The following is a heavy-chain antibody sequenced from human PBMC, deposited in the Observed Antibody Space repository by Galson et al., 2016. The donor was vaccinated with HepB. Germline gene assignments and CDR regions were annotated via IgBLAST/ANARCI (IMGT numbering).Heavy chain of an antibody. V-gene: IGHV1-18*01. CDR3: AKKSLVAGTATYVFDN. CDR1: GYTFTSYG. Sequence: QSGAEVKKPGASVKVSCKASGYTFTSYGISWVRQAPGQGLEWMGWISAYNGNTNYAQKLQGRVTMTTDTSTSTAYMELRSLRSDDTAVYYCAKKSLVAGTATYVFDNWGQGTLVTVSS. D-gene: IGHD6-19*01. CDR2: ISAYNGNT. J-gene: IGHJ4*02.